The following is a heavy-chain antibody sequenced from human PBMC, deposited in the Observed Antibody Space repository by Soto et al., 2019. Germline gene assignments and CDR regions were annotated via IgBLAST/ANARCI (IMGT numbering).Heavy chain of an antibody. Sequence: PSETLSLTCAVSGGSISSSNWWSWVRQPPGKGLEWIGEIYHSGSTNYNPSLKSRVTISVDKSKNQFSLKLSSVTAADTAVYYCARDILTGRMGMDVWGQGTTVTVSS. J-gene: IGHJ6*02. V-gene: IGHV4-4*02. D-gene: IGHD3-9*01. CDR3: ARDILTGRMGMDV. CDR2: IYHSGST. CDR1: GGSISSSNW.